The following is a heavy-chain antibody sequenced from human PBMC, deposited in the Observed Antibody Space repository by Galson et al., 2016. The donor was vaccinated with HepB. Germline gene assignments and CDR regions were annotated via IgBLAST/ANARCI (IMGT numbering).Heavy chain of an antibody. Sequence: SLRLSCAASGFTFTTFSMHWVRQAPGKGLEWVSTIGRTSAYIYYVDSVKGRFTVSRDNAKNSLYLQMNSLRAEDTAIYYCARAGTMDVWGQGTTVTVSS. D-gene: IGHD1-1*01. CDR1: GFTFTTFS. V-gene: IGHV3-21*01. CDR2: IGRTSAYI. J-gene: IGHJ6*02. CDR3: ARAGTMDV.